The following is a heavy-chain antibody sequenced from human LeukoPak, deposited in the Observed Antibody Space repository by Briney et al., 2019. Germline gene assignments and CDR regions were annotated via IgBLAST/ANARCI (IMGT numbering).Heavy chain of an antibody. J-gene: IGHJ6*03. CDR1: GFIFNSHS. CDR2: ISSTSSYI. Sequence: GGSLRLSCAASGFIFNSHSMNWVRQAPGKGLEWVSSISSTSSYIYYADSVKSRFTISRDNAKNSLYLQMNSLRAEDTAVYYCARSSGWYHRGPDYYYYYMDVWGKGTTVTVSS. CDR3: ARSSGWYHRGPDYYYYYMDV. V-gene: IGHV3-21*01. D-gene: IGHD6-19*01.